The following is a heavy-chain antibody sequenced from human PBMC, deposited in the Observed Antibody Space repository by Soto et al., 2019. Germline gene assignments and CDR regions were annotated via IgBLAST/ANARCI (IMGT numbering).Heavy chain of an antibody. CDR1: GFTFDDYA. D-gene: IGHD6-13*01. V-gene: IGHV3-9*01. Sequence: EVQLVESGGGLVQPGRSLRLSCAASGFTFDDYAMHWVRQASGKGLEWVSGISCNSGSIGYADSVKGRFTISRGNAKKFLYLQIHSPRAEDTALSNCVTLTRQQVVWWPPSDPYYLDVSCKGTTLTVSS. J-gene: IGHJ6*03. CDR3: VTLTRQQVVWWPPSDPYYLDV. CDR2: ISCNSGSI.